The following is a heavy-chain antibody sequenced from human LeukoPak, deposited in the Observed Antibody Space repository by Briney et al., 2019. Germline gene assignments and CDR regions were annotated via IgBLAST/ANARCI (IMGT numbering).Heavy chain of an antibody. CDR2: IASRSDGGTR. CDR1: GFSFSIAW. J-gene: IGHJ4*02. V-gene: IGHV3-15*04. Sequence: GGSLRLSCTASGFSFSIAWMNWVRQAPGKGLEWVGRIASRSDGGTRDYAAPLKGRFTISRDDSKKTLYLQMNSLRAEDTAVYYCAKRSVRGRNTPDFDYWGQGTLVTVSS. D-gene: IGHD3-16*01. CDR3: AKRSVRGRNTPDFDY.